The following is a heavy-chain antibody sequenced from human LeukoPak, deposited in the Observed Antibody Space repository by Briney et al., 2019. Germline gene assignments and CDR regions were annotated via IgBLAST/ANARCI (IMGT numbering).Heavy chain of an antibody. V-gene: IGHV4-38-2*02. CDR3: ASTYSLYDAFDI. J-gene: IGHJ3*02. CDR1: DYSISSGYY. CDR2: IYHSGST. Sequence: SETLSLTCTVSDYSISSGYYWAWIRQPPGKGLEWIGHIYHSGSTYYNPSLKSRVTISVDTSENQFSLKLSSVTAADTAVYYCASTYSLYDAFDIWGQGTMDTVSS. D-gene: IGHD6-13*01.